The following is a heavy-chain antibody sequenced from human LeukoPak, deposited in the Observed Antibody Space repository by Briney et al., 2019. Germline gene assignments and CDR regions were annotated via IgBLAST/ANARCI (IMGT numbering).Heavy chain of an antibody. D-gene: IGHD3-3*01. CDR3: ATHRPYVFWSGYYPNWFDP. CDR1: GGSISSSSYY. J-gene: IGHJ5*02. CDR2: IYYSGST. Sequence: SETLSLTCTVSGGSISSSSYYWGWIRQPPGKGLEWIGSIYYSGSTYYNPSLKSRVTISVDTSKNQFSLKLSSVTAADTAVYYCATHRPYVFWSGYYPNWFDPWGQGTLVTVSS. V-gene: IGHV4-39*01.